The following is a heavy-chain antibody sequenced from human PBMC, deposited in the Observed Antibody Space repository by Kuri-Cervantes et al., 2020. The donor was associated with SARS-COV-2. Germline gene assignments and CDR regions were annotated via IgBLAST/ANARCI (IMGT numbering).Heavy chain of an antibody. Sequence: GGSLRLSCAASGFTVSSNYMSWVRQAPGKGLEWVSVIYSGGSTYYADSVKGRFTISRDNSKNTLYLQMNSLRAEDTAVYYCARGPVIVGDTRRRVLDYWGQGTLVTVSS. D-gene: IGHD1-26*01. CDR2: IYSGGST. CDR3: ARGPVIVGDTRRRVLDY. CDR1: GFTVSSNY. J-gene: IGHJ4*02. V-gene: IGHV3-66*01.